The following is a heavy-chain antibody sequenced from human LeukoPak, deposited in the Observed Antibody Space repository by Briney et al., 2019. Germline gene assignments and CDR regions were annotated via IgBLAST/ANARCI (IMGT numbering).Heavy chain of an antibody. V-gene: IGHV1-69*13. CDR1: GGTFSSYA. CDR3: ARGEDGVTTWFDP. J-gene: IGHJ5*02. D-gene: IGHD4-17*01. Sequence: GASVNVSFTASGGTFSSYAISWVRQAPGQGLEWMGGIIPIFGTANYAQKFQGRVTITADESTSTAYMELSSLRSEDTAVYYCARGEDGVTTWFDPWGQGTLVTVSS. CDR2: IIPIFGTA.